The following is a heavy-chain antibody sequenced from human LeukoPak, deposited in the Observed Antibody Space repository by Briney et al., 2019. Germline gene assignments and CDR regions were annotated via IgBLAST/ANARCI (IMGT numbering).Heavy chain of an antibody. D-gene: IGHD3-3*01. V-gene: IGHV1-69*13. CDR1: GGTFSSYA. Sequence: ASVKVSRKASGGTFSSYAISWVRQAPGQGLEWMGGIIPIFGTANYAQKFQGRVTITADESTSTAYMELSSLRSDDTAVYYCARSRGYDFLYVPYYFDYWGQGTLVTVSS. CDR3: ARSRGYDFLYVPYYFDY. J-gene: IGHJ4*02. CDR2: IIPIFGTA.